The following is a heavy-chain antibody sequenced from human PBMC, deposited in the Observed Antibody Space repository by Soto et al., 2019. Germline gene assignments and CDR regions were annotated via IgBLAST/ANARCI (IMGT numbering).Heavy chain of an antibody. V-gene: IGHV3-21*01. CDR2: ISSSSSYI. Sequence: GGSLSLSCAASGFTFSSYSMNWVRQAPGKGLEWVSSISSSSSYIYYADSVKGRFTISRDNAKNSLYLQMNSLRAEDTAVYYCARDGIIVGATTSYFDYWGQGTLVTVSS. J-gene: IGHJ4*02. CDR3: ARDGIIVGATTSYFDY. CDR1: GFTFSSYS. D-gene: IGHD1-26*01.